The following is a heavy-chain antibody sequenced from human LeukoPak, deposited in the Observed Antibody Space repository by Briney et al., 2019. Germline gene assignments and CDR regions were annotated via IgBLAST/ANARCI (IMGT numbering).Heavy chain of an antibody. CDR2: IIPIFGTA. V-gene: IGHV1-69*01. Sequence: AVKLSCNASGGTFSSYDISWVRQPPGQGVEGMGGIIPIFGTANYAQKFQGRVTITADESTSTAYMELSSLRSEDTAVYYCARVGMAVAGTFDYWGQGTLVTVSS. CDR3: ARVGMAVAGTFDY. D-gene: IGHD6-19*01. J-gene: IGHJ4*02. CDR1: GGTFSSYD.